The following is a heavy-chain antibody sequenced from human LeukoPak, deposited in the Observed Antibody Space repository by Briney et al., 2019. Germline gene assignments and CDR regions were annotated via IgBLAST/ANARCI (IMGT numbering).Heavy chain of an antibody. V-gene: IGHV3-7*03. CDR2: VNRDGSET. J-gene: IGHJ6*02. CDR3: ARNNGMDV. Sequence: GGSLRLSCAASGFALSSHWMTWVRQVPGRGPEWVANVNRDGSETYYLDSVKDRFTISKDNAKNSLYLQMNSLRAEDTALYHCARNNGMDVWGQGTTVIVSS. CDR1: GFALSSHW.